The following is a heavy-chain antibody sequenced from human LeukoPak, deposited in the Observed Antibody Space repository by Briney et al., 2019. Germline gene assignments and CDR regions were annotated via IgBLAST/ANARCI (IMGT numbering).Heavy chain of an antibody. V-gene: IGHV1-69*13. CDR2: IIPIFGTA. J-gene: IGHJ4*02. CDR1: GWIFRRYA. CDR3: AREAPPAPGSGSYPYYFDY. D-gene: IGHD3-10*01. Sequence: SAVKVSCQACGWIFRRYAISWVRQAPGQGLEWMGGIIPIFGTANYAQKFQGRVTITADESTSTAYMELSSLRSEDTAVYYCAREAPPAPGSGSYPYYFDYWGQGTLVTVSS.